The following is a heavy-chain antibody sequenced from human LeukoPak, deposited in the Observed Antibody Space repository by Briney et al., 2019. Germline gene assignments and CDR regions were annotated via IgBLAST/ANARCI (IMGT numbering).Heavy chain of an antibody. Sequence: PGGSLRLSCAASGFTFSSYAMSWVRQAPGKGLEWVSAISGSGGSTYYADSVKGRFTISRNNSKNTLYLQMNSLRAEDTAVYYCAAKASGWHFPFDYWGQGTLVTVSS. V-gene: IGHV3-23*01. CDR1: GFTFSSYA. CDR3: AAKASGWHFPFDY. CDR2: ISGSGGST. D-gene: IGHD6-19*01. J-gene: IGHJ4*02.